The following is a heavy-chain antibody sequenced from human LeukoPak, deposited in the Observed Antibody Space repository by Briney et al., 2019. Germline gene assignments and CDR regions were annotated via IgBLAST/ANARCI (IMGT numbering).Heavy chain of an antibody. D-gene: IGHD2-8*01. Sequence: PGGSLRLSCAASGFSVSMKYMTWVRQAPGKGLQWVSVIFSGGTTYYADSVKGRFTVSRDNSKNMMYLQMNSLRAEDAAVYYCARYSGPGMQHYYYYMDVWRTGTTVTVSS. CDR2: IFSGGTT. CDR3: ARYSGPGMQHYYYYMDV. J-gene: IGHJ6*03. V-gene: IGHV3-53*01. CDR1: GFSVSMKY.